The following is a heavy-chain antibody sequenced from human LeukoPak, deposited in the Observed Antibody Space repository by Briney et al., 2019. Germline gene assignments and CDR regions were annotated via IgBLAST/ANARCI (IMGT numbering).Heavy chain of an antibody. D-gene: IGHD5-24*01. V-gene: IGHV3-64*01. Sequence: GGSLRLSCAASGFTFSSYAMHWVLQAPGKGLEYVSAISSNGGSTYYANSVKGRFTISRDNSKNTLYLQMGSLRAEDMAVYYCARGPGERWLQLSRYFQHWGQGTLVTVSS. CDR3: ARGPGERWLQLSRYFQH. J-gene: IGHJ1*01. CDR2: ISSNGGST. CDR1: GFTFSSYA.